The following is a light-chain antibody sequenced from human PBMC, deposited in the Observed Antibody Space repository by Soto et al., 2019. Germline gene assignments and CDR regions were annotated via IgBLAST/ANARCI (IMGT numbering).Light chain of an antibody. V-gene: IGKV3-20*01. CDR1: QTVTSAY. CDR2: AAS. CDR3: KQYSDSPRT. J-gene: IGKJ1*01. Sequence: EIVLKQSPGTLSLSPGERATLSCRASQTVTSAYLAWYQQKPGQAPNLLIYAASTRAVGIPDRFSASGSGTDFTLTIRRLEPEEFAVYYCKQYSDSPRTVGLGTKVDI.